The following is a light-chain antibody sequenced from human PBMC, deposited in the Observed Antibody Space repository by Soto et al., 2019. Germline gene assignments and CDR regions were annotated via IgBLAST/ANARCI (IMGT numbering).Light chain of an antibody. Sequence: DIQMTQSPSSLSASVGDRVTITCQASQDISNYLNWYQQKPGKAPKLLIYTASTLQSGVPSRFSGSESGTEFTLTISSLQPEDFATYYCQQLNNYPRTFGQGTKVDI. V-gene: IGKV1-9*01. J-gene: IGKJ1*01. CDR1: QDISNY. CDR2: TAS. CDR3: QQLNNYPRT.